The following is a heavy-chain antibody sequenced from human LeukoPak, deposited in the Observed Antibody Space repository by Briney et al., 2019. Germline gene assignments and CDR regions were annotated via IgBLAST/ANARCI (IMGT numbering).Heavy chain of an antibody. Sequence: ASVKVSCKASGYTFTGYYMHWERQAPGQGLEWMGWIDPNSGVTNYAQSFQGRVTMTRDTSISTAYMELSRLRSDDTAVYYCARGGKSELGTCDYWGQGTLVTVSS. CDR2: IDPNSGVT. D-gene: IGHD7-27*01. CDR3: ARGGKSELGTCDY. J-gene: IGHJ4*02. V-gene: IGHV1-2*02. CDR1: GYTFTGYY.